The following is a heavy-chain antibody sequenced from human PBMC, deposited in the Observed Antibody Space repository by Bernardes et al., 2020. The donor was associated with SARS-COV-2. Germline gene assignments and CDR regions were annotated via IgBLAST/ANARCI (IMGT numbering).Heavy chain of an antibody. J-gene: IGHJ5*02. Sequence: SETLSLTCTVTNASISIRSYHWAWVRQPPGKGLEWIGSMYYIGTYYNPSLQSRATLSVDTSKIRFSLRLNSVTAADTAIYYCARHEGAASFDFWSPYSNYFDPWGHGILVTVSS. CDR2: MYYIGT. CDR1: NASISIRSYH. CDR3: ARHEGAASFDFWSPYSNYFDP. V-gene: IGHV4-39*01. D-gene: IGHD3-3*01.